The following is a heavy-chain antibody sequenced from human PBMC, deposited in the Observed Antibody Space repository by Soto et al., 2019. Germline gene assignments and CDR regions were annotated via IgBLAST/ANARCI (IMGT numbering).Heavy chain of an antibody. CDR2: ISSSSSYI. J-gene: IGHJ5*02. V-gene: IGHV3-21*01. Sequence: EVQLVESGGGLVKPGGSLRLSCAASGFTFSSYSMNWVRQAPGKGLEWVSSISSSSSYIYYADSVKGRFTISRDNAKNSLELQMNSLRAEDTAVYYCARDGLAYYDFWSGFNWFDPWGQGTLVTVSS. CDR3: ARDGLAYYDFWSGFNWFDP. CDR1: GFTFSSYS. D-gene: IGHD3-3*01.